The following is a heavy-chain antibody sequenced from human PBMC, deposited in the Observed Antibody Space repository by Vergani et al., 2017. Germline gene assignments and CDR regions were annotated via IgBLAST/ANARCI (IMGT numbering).Heavy chain of an antibody. CDR2: INHSGST. CDR3: ARGRGHYYDYMYV. CDR1: GGSFSGYY. V-gene: IGHV4-34*01. D-gene: IGHD1-26*01. J-gene: IGHJ6*03. Sequence: QVQLQQWGAGLLKPSETLSLTCAVYGGSFSGYYWSWIRQPPGKGLEWIGEINHSGSTNYNPSLKSRVTISVDTSKIKFSLKLSAVTAADTAVYYCARGRGHYYDYMYVWGKGTTVTVSS.